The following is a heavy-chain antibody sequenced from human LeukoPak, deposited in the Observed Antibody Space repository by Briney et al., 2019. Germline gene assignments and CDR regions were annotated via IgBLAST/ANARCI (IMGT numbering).Heavy chain of an antibody. CDR2: ISWNSGSI. J-gene: IGHJ4*02. CDR1: GFTFDDYA. CDR3: AKDIRYSSGWSFDY. V-gene: IGHV3-9*01. Sequence: SLRLSCAASGFTFDDYAMHWVRQAPGKGLEWVSGISWNSGSIGYADSVKGRFTISRDNAKNSLYLQMNSLRAEDTALYYCAKDIRYSSGWSFDYWGQGTLVTVSS. D-gene: IGHD6-19*01.